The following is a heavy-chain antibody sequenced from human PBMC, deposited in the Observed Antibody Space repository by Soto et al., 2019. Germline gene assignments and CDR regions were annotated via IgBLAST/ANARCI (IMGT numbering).Heavy chain of an antibody. V-gene: IGHV1-69*01. Sequence: QVQLVQSGAEVKKPGSSVKVFCKASGGTFSNYTISWVRQAPGQGLEWMGGIIPVFGTTDYEQEFQGRVTITADGSTSTAYMKLSSLRSADTAVYYCARSSPYIVVRKPTGNQDYYGMDVWGQGTTVTVSS. J-gene: IGHJ6*02. CDR1: GGTFSNYT. D-gene: IGHD2-2*01. CDR2: IIPVFGTT. CDR3: ARSSPYIVVRKPTGNQDYYGMDV.